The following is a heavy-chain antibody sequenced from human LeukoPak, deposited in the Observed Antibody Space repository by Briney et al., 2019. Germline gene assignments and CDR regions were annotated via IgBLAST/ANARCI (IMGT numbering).Heavy chain of an antibody. CDR2: ISVSDDST. CDR3: AKDRYCSSTNCPYDY. Sequence: PGGSLRLSCAASGFTSSDYTMNWVRQAPGQGLEWVSGISVSDDSTYYADSVKGRFTMSRDNSNNMLYLQMNSLRAEDTAVYYCAKDRYCSSTNCPYDYWGQGTLVTVSS. CDR1: GFTSSDYT. V-gene: IGHV3-23*01. J-gene: IGHJ4*02. D-gene: IGHD2-2*01.